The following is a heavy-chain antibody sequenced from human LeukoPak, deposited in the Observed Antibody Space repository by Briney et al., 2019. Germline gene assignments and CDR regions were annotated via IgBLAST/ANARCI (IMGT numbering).Heavy chain of an antibody. V-gene: IGHV3-23*01. CDR3: AAGYSSGWYVRYFDY. J-gene: IGHJ4*02. D-gene: IGHD6-19*01. CDR2: ISGSGGST. Sequence: PAASLRLSCAASGFTLSNYAMSWVRQAPGKGLEWVSSISGSGGSTYEAENVKGRFTISRDNSKNTLYLQMNSLRDEDTATYHCAAGYSSGWYVRYFDYWGQGTLVTVSS. CDR1: GFTLSNYA.